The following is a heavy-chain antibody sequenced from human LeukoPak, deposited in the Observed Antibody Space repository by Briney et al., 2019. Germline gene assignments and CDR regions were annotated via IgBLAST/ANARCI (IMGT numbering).Heavy chain of an antibody. CDR3: ASGGTTDYSGDAFNI. J-gene: IGHJ3*02. Sequence: GGSLRLSCVASAFTFSRYGMHWVRQAPGKGLEWVAIIWYDGSNKYYADSVKGRFTISRDTSKNTLYLQMDSLRAEDTAVYYCASGGTTDYSGDAFNIWGQGTMVTVSS. CDR2: IWYDGSNK. V-gene: IGHV3-33*03. D-gene: IGHD2-15*01. CDR1: AFTFSRYG.